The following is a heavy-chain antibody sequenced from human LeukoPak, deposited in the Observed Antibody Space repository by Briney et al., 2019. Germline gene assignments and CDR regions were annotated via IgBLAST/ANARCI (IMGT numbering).Heavy chain of an antibody. Sequence: SETLSLTCAVSTYFISDGYYWGWIRQPPGKGLEWIGNIYHSGRTYYNPSIKSRVTISVDTSKNQFSLKLSSVTAADTAVYYCGRISFFGTYYFDHWGQGTLVTVSS. CDR1: TYFISDGYY. CDR2: IYHSGRT. CDR3: GRISFFGTYYFDH. V-gene: IGHV4-38-2*01. D-gene: IGHD3-3*02. J-gene: IGHJ4*02.